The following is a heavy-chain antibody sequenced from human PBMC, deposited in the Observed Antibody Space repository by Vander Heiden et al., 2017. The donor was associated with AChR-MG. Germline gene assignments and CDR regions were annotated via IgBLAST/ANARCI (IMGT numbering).Heavy chain of an antibody. V-gene: IGHV3-23*01. D-gene: IGHD3-22*01. J-gene: IGHJ4*02. CDR2: ISGSGGST. Sequence: EVQLLESGGGLVQPGGSLSLSCAASGFTLGSYAMSWVRQAPGKGLEWVSAISGSGGSTYYADSVKGRFTISRDNSKNTLYLQMNSLRAEDTAVYYCAKDRIYDSSGRGDYWGQGTLVTVSS. CDR1: GFTLGSYA. CDR3: AKDRIYDSSGRGDY.